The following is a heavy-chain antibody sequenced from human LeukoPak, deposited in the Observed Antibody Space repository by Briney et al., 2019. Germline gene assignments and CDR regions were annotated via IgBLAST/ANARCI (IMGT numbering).Heavy chain of an antibody. J-gene: IGHJ4*02. Sequence: GGSLRLSCAASGFTFSNAWMTWVRQAPGKGLEWVGRIKSKTDGGSADYAAPVKGRFTISRDDSKSIAYLQMNSLKTEDTAVYYCTRVLSGGGCIDYWGQGTLVTVSS. CDR1: GFTFSNAW. CDR3: TRVLSGGGCIDY. D-gene: IGHD3-16*01. V-gene: IGHV3-15*01. CDR2: IKSKTDGGSA.